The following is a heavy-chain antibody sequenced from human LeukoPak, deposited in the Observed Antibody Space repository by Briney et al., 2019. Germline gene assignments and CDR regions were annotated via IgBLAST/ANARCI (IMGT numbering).Heavy chain of an antibody. V-gene: IGHV1-69*05. Sequence: SVTVSCTASGGTFSSYAISWVRQAPGQGLEWMGGIIPIFGRANYARKFQGRVTITTDESTNTAYMELSSLRSEDTAGYYCAGGDGYNFDYRGQGTLVTVSS. D-gene: IGHD5-24*01. CDR3: AGGDGYNFDY. J-gene: IGHJ4*02. CDR1: GGTFSSYA. CDR2: IIPIFGRA.